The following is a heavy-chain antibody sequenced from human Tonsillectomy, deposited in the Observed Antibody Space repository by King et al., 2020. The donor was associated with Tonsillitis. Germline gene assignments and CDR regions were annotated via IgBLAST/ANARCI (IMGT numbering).Heavy chain of an antibody. CDR2: INHSGST. J-gene: IGHJ6*02. CDR1: GGSFSGYY. D-gene: IGHD5-18*01. Sequence: VQLQQWGAGLLRPSETLSLTCAVYGGSFSGYYWSWIRQPPGKGLEWIGEINHSGSTNYNPSLKGRVTISVDTSKNQFSLKLSSLTAADTAVYYCARARGWIQLWSDYGMDVWGQGTTVTVSS. V-gene: IGHV4-34*01. CDR3: ARARGWIQLWSDYGMDV.